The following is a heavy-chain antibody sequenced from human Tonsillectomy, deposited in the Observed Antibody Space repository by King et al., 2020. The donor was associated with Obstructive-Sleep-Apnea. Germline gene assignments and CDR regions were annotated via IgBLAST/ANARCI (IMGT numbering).Heavy chain of an antibody. CDR2: IKSKTNGETT. J-gene: IGHJ4*02. CDR1: GFTFSNAW. V-gene: IGHV3-15*01. CDR3: TTDDCGGDCYFRY. Sequence: VQLVESGGGLVKSGGSLRLSCATSGFTFSNAWMSWVRQAAGKGLEWVGRIKSKTNGETTDYAAPVKGRFTISRDDSQNTLYLDMNSLKSDDTAVYYCTTDDCGGDCYFRYWGQGTLVTVSS. D-gene: IGHD2-21*02.